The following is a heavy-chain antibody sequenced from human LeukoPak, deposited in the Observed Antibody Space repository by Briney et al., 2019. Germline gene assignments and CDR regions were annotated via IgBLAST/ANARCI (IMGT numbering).Heavy chain of an antibody. CDR1: GFSFSTYG. J-gene: IGHJ3*02. V-gene: IGHV3-30*18. CDR2: ISFDGSNK. Sequence: GGSLGLSCAASGFSFSTYGLHWVRQAPGKGLEWVAVISFDGSNKYYADSVKGRFTISRDNSKNSLYLQMNSLRAEDTAVYYCAKDSAFDIWGQGTMVIVSS. CDR3: AKDSAFDI.